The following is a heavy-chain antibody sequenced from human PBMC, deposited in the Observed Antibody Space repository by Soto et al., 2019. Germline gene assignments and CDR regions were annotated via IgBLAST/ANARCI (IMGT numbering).Heavy chain of an antibody. CDR3: ATDKGRVQTYYHY. V-gene: IGHV3-30*03. D-gene: IGHD3-10*01. CDR1: GFTFNTFG. Sequence: QVQLVESGGGVVQPGRSLRLSCSASGFTFNTFGMHWVRQAPGKGLEWVAVVSSDGSSKYYVDYVKGRFTISRDNSKNTLYLEMNNLRVEDTAVYFCATDKGRVQTYYHYWGQGTLVTVSS. CDR2: VSSDGSSK. J-gene: IGHJ4*02.